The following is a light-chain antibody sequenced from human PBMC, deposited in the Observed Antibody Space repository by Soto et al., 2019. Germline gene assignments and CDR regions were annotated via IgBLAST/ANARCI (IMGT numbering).Light chain of an antibody. CDR2: DAS. CDR3: QQYDNLPST. CDR1: QDISNY. J-gene: IGKJ2*01. Sequence: DIQMTQSPSSLSASVGDRVTITCQASQDISNYLNWYQQKPGKAPKLLIYDASNLETGVPSRFSGSGSGTDFPFTISSLQPEDIATYYCQQYDNLPSTFGQGTKLELK. V-gene: IGKV1-33*01.